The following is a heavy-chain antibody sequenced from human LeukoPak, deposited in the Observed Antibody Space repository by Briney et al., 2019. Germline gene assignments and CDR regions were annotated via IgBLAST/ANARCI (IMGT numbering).Heavy chain of an antibody. Sequence: GGSLRLSCAASGFTFSSYSMNWVRQAPGKGLEWVSSISSSSSYIYYADSVKGRFTISRDNSKNTLYLQMNSLRAEDTAVYYCAKDLTMIVVVTLDYWGQGTLVTVSS. CDR1: GFTFSSYS. CDR3: AKDLTMIVVVTLDY. CDR2: ISSSSSYI. D-gene: IGHD3-22*01. V-gene: IGHV3-21*04. J-gene: IGHJ4*02.